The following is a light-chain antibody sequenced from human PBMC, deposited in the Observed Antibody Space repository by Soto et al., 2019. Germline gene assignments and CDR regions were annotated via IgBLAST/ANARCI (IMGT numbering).Light chain of an antibody. V-gene: IGLV2-23*02. Sequence: QSALTQPASVSGSPGQSITISCTGTSSDVGRHNLVSWYQQHPGQAPKPMIYEVSKRPLGVSARFSASKSGNTASLTISGLQAEDEADYYCCSYGGSRAVFGGGTQLTVL. CDR2: EVS. J-gene: IGLJ7*01. CDR3: CSYGGSRAV. CDR1: SSDVGRHNL.